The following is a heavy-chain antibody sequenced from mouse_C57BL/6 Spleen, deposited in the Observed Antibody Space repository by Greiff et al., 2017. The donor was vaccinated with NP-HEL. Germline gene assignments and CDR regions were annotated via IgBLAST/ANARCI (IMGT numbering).Heavy chain of an antibody. Sequence: QLQQPGAELVRPGSSVKLSCKASGYTFTSYWMHWVKQRPIQGLEWIGNIDPSDSETHYNQKFKDKATLTVDKSSSTAYMQLSSLTSEDSAVYYCARDGSSGYAMDYWGQGTSVTVSS. V-gene: IGHV1-52*01. CDR3: ARDGSSGYAMDY. J-gene: IGHJ4*01. CDR2: IDPSDSET. D-gene: IGHD3-2*02. CDR1: GYTFTSYW.